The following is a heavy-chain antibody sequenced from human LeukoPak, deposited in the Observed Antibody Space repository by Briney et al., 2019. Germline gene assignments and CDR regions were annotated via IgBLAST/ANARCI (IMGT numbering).Heavy chain of an antibody. J-gene: IGHJ4*02. CDR1: GYTFTSYG. Sequence: SVKVSCKASGYTFTSYGISWVRQAPGQGLEWMGGIIPIFGTANYAQKFQGRVTITADESTSTAYMELSSLRSEDTAVYYCARGQDYYDSSGYPYYFDYWGQGTLVTVSS. CDR2: IIPIFGTA. D-gene: IGHD3-22*01. CDR3: ARGQDYYDSSGYPYYFDY. V-gene: IGHV1-69*13.